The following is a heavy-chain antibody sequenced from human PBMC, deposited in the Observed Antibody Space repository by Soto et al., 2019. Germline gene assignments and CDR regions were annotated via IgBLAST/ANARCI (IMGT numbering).Heavy chain of an antibody. V-gene: IGHV3-23*01. Sequence: GGSLRLSCAASGFTFNNYALTWVRQAPGKGLGWVSSISGTGGSTFYAGSAKGRFTISRDNSKNTLFLQMTSLRAEDTAVYYCGKGNSKWGTGDAFDIWGQGTMVTVSS. CDR1: GFTFNNYA. CDR3: GKGNSKWGTGDAFDI. D-gene: IGHD7-27*01. J-gene: IGHJ3*02. CDR2: ISGTGGST.